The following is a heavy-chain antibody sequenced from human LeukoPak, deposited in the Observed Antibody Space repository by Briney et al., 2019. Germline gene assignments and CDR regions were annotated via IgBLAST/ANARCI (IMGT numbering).Heavy chain of an antibody. J-gene: IGHJ4*02. CDR2: ISSSSSYT. Sequence: GGSLRLSCAASGFTFSDYYMSWIRQAPGKGLEWVSYISSSSSYTNYADSVKGRFTISRDNAKNSLYLQMNSLRAEDTAVYYCTRAVARGVTNPSDYWGQGTLVTVSS. CDR3: TRAVARGVTNPSDY. D-gene: IGHD3-10*01. CDR1: GFTFSDYY. V-gene: IGHV3-11*05.